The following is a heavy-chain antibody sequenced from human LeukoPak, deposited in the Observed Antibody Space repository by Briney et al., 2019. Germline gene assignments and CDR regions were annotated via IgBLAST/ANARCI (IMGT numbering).Heavy chain of an antibody. V-gene: IGHV3-48*04. Sequence: PGGSLRLSCAASGFTFNVYSMNWVRQAPGKGLEWVSFISSSLDSNIYYADSVKGRFTISRDNAKNTVYLQMNSLRAEDTAIYYCARDGVPLGRLGDYAAFDVWGQGTMVTVSS. CDR2: ISSSLDSNI. CDR3: ARDGVPLGRLGDYAAFDV. D-gene: IGHD4/OR15-4a*01. J-gene: IGHJ3*01. CDR1: GFTFNVYS.